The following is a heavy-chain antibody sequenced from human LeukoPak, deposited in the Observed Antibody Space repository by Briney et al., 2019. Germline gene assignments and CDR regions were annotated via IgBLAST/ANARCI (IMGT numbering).Heavy chain of an antibody. Sequence: GASVKVSCKASGYTFTSYAISWVRQAPGQGLEWMGGIIPIFGTANYAQKFQGRVTITADESTSTAYMELSSLRSEDTAVYYCARGVTMVRGALYYFDYWGQGTLVTVSS. CDR1: GYTFTSYA. CDR3: ARGVTMVRGALYYFDY. CDR2: IIPIFGTA. V-gene: IGHV1-69*13. J-gene: IGHJ4*02. D-gene: IGHD3-10*01.